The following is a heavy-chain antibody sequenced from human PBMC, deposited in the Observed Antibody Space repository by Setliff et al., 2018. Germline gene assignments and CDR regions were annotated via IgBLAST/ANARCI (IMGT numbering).Heavy chain of an antibody. Sequence: PSETLSLTCTVSGGSISSYYWSWIRQPAGKGLEWIGRIYTSGSTNYNPSLKGRVTISVDKSKNQFSLKLSSVTAADTAVYYCARDAYYYDSSGPPNWFDPWGQGTLVTVSS. J-gene: IGHJ5*02. D-gene: IGHD3-22*01. V-gene: IGHV4-4*07. CDR1: GGSISSYY. CDR2: IYTSGST. CDR3: ARDAYYYDSSGPPNWFDP.